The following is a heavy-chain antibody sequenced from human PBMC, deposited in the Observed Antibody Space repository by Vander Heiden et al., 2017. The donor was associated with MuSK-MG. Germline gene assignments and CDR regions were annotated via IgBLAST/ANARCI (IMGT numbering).Heavy chain of an antibody. J-gene: IGHJ5*01. CDR3: AAAAKWSQLPHPNDS. CDR2: LKNKAVCGTT. Sequence: EVQLVESGGGLGKPGGSLRLSCHASGFTSSAAGMSWVRQVPGKGVDWGGLLKNKAVCGTTHFAVPVTGRFTRSRDDAHSSMSLQMYTLTIAGTAVYYCAAAAKWSQLPHPNDS. V-gene: IGHV3-15*01. CDR1: GFTSSAAG. D-gene: IGHD1-1*01.